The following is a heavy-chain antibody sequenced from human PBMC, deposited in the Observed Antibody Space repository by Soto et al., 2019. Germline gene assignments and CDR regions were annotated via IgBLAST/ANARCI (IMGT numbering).Heavy chain of an antibody. V-gene: IGHV1-3*01. Sequence: QVQLVQSGAEVKKPGASVKVSCKASGYTFTNYAIDWVRQAPGQRLEWMGRINAGNGNTKYSQKFLGRVTITRDTSASTAYMELSSLRAEDTAVYYCARAMGFGLSDYWGQGGLVTVSS. CDR2: INAGNGNT. CDR1: GYTFTNYA. D-gene: IGHD3-10*01. J-gene: IGHJ4*02. CDR3: ARAMGFGLSDY.